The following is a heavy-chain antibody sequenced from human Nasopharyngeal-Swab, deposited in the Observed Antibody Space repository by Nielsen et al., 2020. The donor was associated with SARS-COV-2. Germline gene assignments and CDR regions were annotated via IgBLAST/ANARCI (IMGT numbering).Heavy chain of an antibody. CDR3: TRPSLGYCSGGSCYRGTDY. Sequence: GESLKISCAASGFTFSASAIHWVRQASGRGLEWVGRIRGKANNYATTYPASVKGRFTISRDDSKNTAYLQMNSLKTEDTAVYYCTRPSLGYCSGGSCYRGTDYWGQGTLVTVSS. CDR1: GFTFSASA. J-gene: IGHJ4*02. CDR2: IRGKANNYAT. D-gene: IGHD2-15*01. V-gene: IGHV3-73*01.